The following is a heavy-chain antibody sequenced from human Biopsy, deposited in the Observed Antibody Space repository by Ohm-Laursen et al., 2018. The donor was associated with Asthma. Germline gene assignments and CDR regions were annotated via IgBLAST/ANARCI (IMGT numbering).Heavy chain of an antibody. V-gene: IGHV4-61*08. D-gene: IGHD6-13*01. CDR2: VHSSGST. J-gene: IGHJ5*02. CDR1: GGSISSGDYY. Sequence: GTLSLTCTVTGGSISSGDYYWVWIRQSPGKGLEWIGYVHSSGSTRFNPSLKSRVTVSVDTSVDQVSLKLSSVSAADTAIYYCARATSTWSQSGPHFFDHWGPGTLVTVSS. CDR3: ARATSTWSQSGPHFFDH.